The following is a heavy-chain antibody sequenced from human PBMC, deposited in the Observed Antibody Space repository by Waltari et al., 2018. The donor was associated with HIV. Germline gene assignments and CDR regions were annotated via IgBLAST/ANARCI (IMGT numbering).Heavy chain of an antibody. V-gene: IGHV3-21*01. CDR3: ARDFWGGYYYGMDV. D-gene: IGHD3-16*01. CDR1: GFTFSSYS. CDR2: ISSSSSYI. Sequence: EVQLVESGGGLVKPGGSLRLSCAASGFTFSSYSMNWVRQAPGKGLEGVSSISSSSSYIYYADSVKGRFTISRDNAKNSLNLQMNSLRAEDTAVYYCARDFWGGYYYGMDVWGQGTTVTVSS. J-gene: IGHJ6*02.